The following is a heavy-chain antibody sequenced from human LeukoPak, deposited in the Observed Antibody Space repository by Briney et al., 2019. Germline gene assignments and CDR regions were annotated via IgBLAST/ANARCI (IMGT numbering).Heavy chain of an antibody. CDR2: VKTRTDGETT. V-gene: IGHV3-15*01. D-gene: IGHD5-24*01. Sequence: PGGSLRLPRAASGFTFNNAWMNWVRQAPGKGLEWVGRVKTRTDGETTDHSAPVKGRFIISRDDSKNTLYLQMNSLMTEDTAVYCTSRVATTNDYWGQGTLVTVSS. CDR3: TSRVATTNDY. J-gene: IGHJ4*02. CDR1: GFTFNNAW.